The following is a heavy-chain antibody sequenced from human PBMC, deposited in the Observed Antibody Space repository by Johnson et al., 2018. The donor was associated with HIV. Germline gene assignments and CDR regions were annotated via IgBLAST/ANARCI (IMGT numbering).Heavy chain of an antibody. Sequence: VQVVESGGGVVQPGRSLRLSCTASGFTFRSYAMHWVRQAPGKGLEWVALISYDGGNKYYADSVKGRFTISRDNSKNTLYLQMNSLRAEDTALYYCARGGLGYQNIHDPFDIWGQGTMVTVSS. V-gene: IGHV3-30*03. CDR1: GFTFRSYA. CDR3: ARGGLGYQNIHDPFDI. CDR2: ISYDGGNK. D-gene: IGHD3-16*02. J-gene: IGHJ3*02.